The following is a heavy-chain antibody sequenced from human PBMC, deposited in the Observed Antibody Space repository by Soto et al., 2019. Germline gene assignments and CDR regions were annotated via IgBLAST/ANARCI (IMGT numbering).Heavy chain of an antibody. V-gene: IGHV4-59*01. CDR2: IYYSGST. D-gene: IGHD3-10*01. Sequence: QVQLQESGPGLVKPSETLSLTCTVSGGSISSYYWSWIRQPPGKGLEWIGYIYYSGSTNYNPSLTSRVTISVDTSKNQFSLKLSSVTAADTAVYYCARGLSSNYGAFDIWGQGTMVTVAS. J-gene: IGHJ3*02. CDR3: ARGLSSNYGAFDI. CDR1: GGSISSYY.